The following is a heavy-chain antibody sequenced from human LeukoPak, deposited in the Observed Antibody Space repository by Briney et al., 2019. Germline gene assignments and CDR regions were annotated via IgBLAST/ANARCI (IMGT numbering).Heavy chain of an antibody. CDR1: GYTFTSYA. J-gene: IGHJ5*02. CDR3: ARGGYCSGGSCYSGWFDP. D-gene: IGHD2-15*01. CDR2: INAGNGNT. Sequence: ASVKVSCKASGYTFTSYAMHWVRQAPRQRLERMGWINAGNGNTKYSQKFQGRVTITRDTSASTAYMELSSLRSEDTAVYYCARGGYCSGGSCYSGWFDPWGQGTLVTVSS. V-gene: IGHV1-3*01.